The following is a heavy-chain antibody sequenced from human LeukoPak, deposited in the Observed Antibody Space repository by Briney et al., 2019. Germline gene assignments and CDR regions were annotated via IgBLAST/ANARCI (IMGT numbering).Heavy chain of an antibody. V-gene: IGHV3-13*01. Sequence: GGSLRLSCAASGFTFSSYDMHWVRQATGKGLEWVSAIGTAGDTYYPGSVKGRFTISRENAKNSLYLQMNSLRAGDTAVYYCARSLYGDPREGGMDVWGQGTTVTVSS. CDR3: ARSLYGDPREGGMDV. CDR1: GFTFSSYD. J-gene: IGHJ6*02. CDR2: IGTAGDT. D-gene: IGHD4-17*01.